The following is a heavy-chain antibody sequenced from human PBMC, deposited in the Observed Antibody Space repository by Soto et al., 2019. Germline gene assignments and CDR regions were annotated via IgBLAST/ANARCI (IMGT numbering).Heavy chain of an antibody. CDR1: GGSISSYY. V-gene: IGHV4-59*01. J-gene: IGHJ4*02. CDR3: ARGRLYYYDSRVYFDY. D-gene: IGHD3-22*01. Sequence: SETLSLTCTVSGGSISSYYWSWIRQPPGKGLEWIGYIYYSGSTNYNPSLKSRVTISVDTSKNQFSLKLSSVTAADTAVYYCARGRLYYYDSRVYFDYWGQGTLVTVSS. CDR2: IYYSGST.